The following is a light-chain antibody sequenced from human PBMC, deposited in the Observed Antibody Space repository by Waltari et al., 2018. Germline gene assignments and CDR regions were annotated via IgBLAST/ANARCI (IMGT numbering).Light chain of an antibody. Sequence: NFMLTQPHSVSESPGKTVTISCTRSSGSIASNYVQWYQQLPGSAPTPVSYADNQSPPWVPARFSGSIHSSANSSSRTTSVLKTEDEAAYYCQSYDSSNRGVFGGGTKLTVL. J-gene: IGLJ3*02. CDR1: SGSIASNY. CDR3: QSYDSSNRGV. CDR2: ADN. V-gene: IGLV6-57*03.